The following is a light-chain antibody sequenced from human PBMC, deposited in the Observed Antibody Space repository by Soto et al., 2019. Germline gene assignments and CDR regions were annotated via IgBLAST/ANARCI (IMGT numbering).Light chain of an antibody. Sequence: QSVVTQPPSASGTPGQRVTISCSGSSSNIGSNFVYWYQQLPGTAPKLLIYRSDQRPSGVPDRFSGSKSGTSASLAISGLRSADEADYYCATWDDSLSGVVFGGWTKLTVL. CDR2: RSD. J-gene: IGLJ2*01. CDR3: ATWDDSLSGVV. CDR1: SSNIGSNF. V-gene: IGLV1-47*01.